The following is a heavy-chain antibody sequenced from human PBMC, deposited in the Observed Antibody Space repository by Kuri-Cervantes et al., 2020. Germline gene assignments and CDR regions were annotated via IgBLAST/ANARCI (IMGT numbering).Heavy chain of an antibody. V-gene: IGHV4-59*12. Sequence: GSLRLSCTVSGGSISSYYWSWIRQPPGKGLEWTGYIYYSGSTNYNPSLKSRVTISVDTSKNQFSLKLSSVTAADTAVYYCARDYYDSSGTFDYWGQGTLVTVSS. CDR3: ARDYYDSSGTFDY. CDR2: IYYSGST. J-gene: IGHJ4*02. D-gene: IGHD3-22*01. CDR1: GGSISSYY.